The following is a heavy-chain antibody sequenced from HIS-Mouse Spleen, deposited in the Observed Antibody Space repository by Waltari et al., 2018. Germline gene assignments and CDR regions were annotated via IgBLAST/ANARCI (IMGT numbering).Heavy chain of an antibody. J-gene: IGHJ4*02. CDR3: AKATPRGDFDY. CDR1: GFTFDDYA. CDR2: ISWNSGSI. D-gene: IGHD3-10*01. V-gene: IGHV3-9*01. Sequence: EVQLVESGGGLVQPGRSLRLSCPATGFTFDDYAMHGVRQAPGKGLEWVSGISWNSGSIGYADSVKGRFTISRDNAKNSLYLQMNSLRAEDTALYYCAKATPRGDFDYWGQGTLVTVSS.